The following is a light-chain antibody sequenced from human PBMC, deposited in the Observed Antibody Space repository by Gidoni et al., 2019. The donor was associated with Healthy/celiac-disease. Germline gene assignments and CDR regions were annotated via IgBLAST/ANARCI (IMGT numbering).Light chain of an antibody. V-gene: IGLV1-44*01. CDR2: SNN. J-gene: IGLJ3*02. CDR1: SSNIGSNT. CDR3: AAWDDSLNGRV. Sequence: QSVLTQPPPASGTPGQRVTISCSGSSSNIGSNTVTWNQQLPGPAPNLLIYSNNQRPSGVPDRFSGSKSGTSASLAISGLQSEDESDYYCAAWDDSLNGRVFGGGTKLTVL.